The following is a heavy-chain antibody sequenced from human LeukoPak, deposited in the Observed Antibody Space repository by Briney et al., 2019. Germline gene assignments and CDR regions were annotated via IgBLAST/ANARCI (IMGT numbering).Heavy chain of an antibody. CDR2: IRFDGGNI. J-gene: IGHJ4*02. Sequence: GGSLRLSCAASGFTFRTFGMHWVRQAPGKGLEWVAFIRFDGGNIYYADSVKGRFTISRDSPKNTLYLQMNSLRAEDTAVYYCAKGRGGYGDDEIDYWGQGTLVTVSS. CDR1: GFTFRTFG. V-gene: IGHV3-30*02. CDR3: AKGRGGYGDDEIDY. D-gene: IGHD4-17*01.